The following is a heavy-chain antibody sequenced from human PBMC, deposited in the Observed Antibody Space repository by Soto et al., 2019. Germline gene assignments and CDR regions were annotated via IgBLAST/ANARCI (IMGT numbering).Heavy chain of an antibody. Sequence: SETLSLTCTVSGGSISSSSYYWGWIRQPPGKGLEWIGSIYYSGSTYYNPSLKSRVTISVDTSKNQFSLKLSSVTAADTAVYYCARTLWFGELLSGLSWFDPRGQGTLVTVSS. CDR3: ARTLWFGELLSGLSWFDP. V-gene: IGHV4-39*01. D-gene: IGHD3-10*01. CDR2: IYYSGST. CDR1: GGSISSSSYY. J-gene: IGHJ5*02.